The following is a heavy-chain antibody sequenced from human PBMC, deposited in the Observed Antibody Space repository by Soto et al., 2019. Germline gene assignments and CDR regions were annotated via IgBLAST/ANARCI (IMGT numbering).Heavy chain of an antibody. D-gene: IGHD3-3*01. CDR2: IIPIFGTA. V-gene: IGHV1-69*13. Sequence: SVKVSCKASGGTFSSYAISWVRQAPGQGLEWMGGIIPIFGTANYAQKFQGRVTITADESTSTAYMELSSLRSEDTAVYYCASSYYGNYYYYGMDVWGQGTTVTVSS. CDR3: ASSYYGNYYYYGMDV. J-gene: IGHJ6*02. CDR1: GGTFSSYA.